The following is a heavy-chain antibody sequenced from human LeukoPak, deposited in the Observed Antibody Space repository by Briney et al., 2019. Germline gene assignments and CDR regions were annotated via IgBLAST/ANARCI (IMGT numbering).Heavy chain of an antibody. CDR2: INPNSGGT. CDR3: ARVGSDILTGSGPDAFDI. D-gene: IGHD3-9*01. J-gene: IGHJ3*02. Sequence: ASVKVSCKASGYTFTGYYMHWVRQAPGQGLEWMGWINPNSGGTNYAQKFQGRVTMTRDTSISTAYMELSRLRSDDTAVYYCARVGSDILTGSGPDAFDIWGQGTMVTVSS. CDR1: GYTFTGYY. V-gene: IGHV1-2*02.